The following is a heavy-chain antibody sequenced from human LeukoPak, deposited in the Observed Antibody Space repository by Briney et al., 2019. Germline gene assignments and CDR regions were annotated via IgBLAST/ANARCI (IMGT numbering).Heavy chain of an antibody. CDR3: AGGRRVGWYFDL. V-gene: IGHV4-34*01. CDR1: GGSFSGYY. CDR2: INDSGST. Sequence: SETLSLTCAVYGGSFSGYYWSWIRQPPGKGLEWIGEINDSGSTNYNPSLKSRVTISVDTSKNQFSLKLSSVTAADTAVYYCAGGRRVGWYFDLWGRGTLVTVSS. D-gene: IGHD3-3*01. J-gene: IGHJ2*01.